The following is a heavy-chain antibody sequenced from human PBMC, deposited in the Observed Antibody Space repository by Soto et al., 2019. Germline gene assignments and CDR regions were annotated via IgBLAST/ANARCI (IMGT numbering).Heavy chain of an antibody. CDR1: GGSFIDYY. V-gene: IGHV4-34*01. J-gene: IGHJ6*02. D-gene: IGHD4-17*01. Sequence: SETLSLTCAFYGGSFIDYYWNWIRQPPGKGLEWLGEINQSGGTHYNPSLKSRVTISVDTSRNQFSLKLTSVTVADTAVYYCARITYGDSFYGLDVWGQGTTVTVSS. CDR3: ARITYGDSFYGLDV. CDR2: INQSGGT.